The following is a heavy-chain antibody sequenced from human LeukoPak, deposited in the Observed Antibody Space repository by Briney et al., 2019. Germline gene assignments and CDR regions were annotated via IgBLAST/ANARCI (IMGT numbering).Heavy chain of an antibody. CDR1: GGSISSYY. V-gene: IGHV4-4*07. CDR3: ARFPGSAEYRHYYHMDV. Sequence: SETLSLTCTVSGGSISSYYWSWIRQLAGKGLEWIGRIYTSGSTNYNPSLKSRVTMSVDTSKNQFSLKLSSVTAADTAVYYCARFPGSAEYRHYYHMDVWGKGTTVTVSS. CDR2: IYTSGST. D-gene: IGHD2-15*01. J-gene: IGHJ6*03.